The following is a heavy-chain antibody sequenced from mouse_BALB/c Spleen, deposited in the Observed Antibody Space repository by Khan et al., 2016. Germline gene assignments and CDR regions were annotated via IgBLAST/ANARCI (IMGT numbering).Heavy chain of an antibody. V-gene: IGHV9-2-1*01. CDR1: GYTFTDYS. CDR3: ARATLLRLLAY. Sequence: QIQLVQSGPELKKPGETVKISCKASGYTFTDYSMHWVKQAPGKGLKWMGWINTETGETTYADDFKGRFAFSLETSASTAYLQINNLKNEDTATXFCARATLLRLLAYWGQGTLVTVSA. J-gene: IGHJ3*01. D-gene: IGHD1-2*01. CDR2: INTETGET.